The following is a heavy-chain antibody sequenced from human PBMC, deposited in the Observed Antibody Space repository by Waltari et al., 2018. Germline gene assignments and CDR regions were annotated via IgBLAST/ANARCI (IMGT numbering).Heavy chain of an antibody. CDR2: ISAYNGNT. CDR3: ARDNELLPYYDFWSVYYYGMDV. Sequence: QVQLVQSGAEVKKPGASVKVSCKASGYTFTSYGISWVRQATGQGLEWMGWISAYNGNTNYAQKLQGRVTMTTDTSTSTAYMELRSLRSDDTAVYYCARDNELLPYYDFWSVYYYGMDVWGQGTTVTVSS. V-gene: IGHV1-18*01. CDR1: GYTFTSYG. J-gene: IGHJ6*02. D-gene: IGHD3-3*01.